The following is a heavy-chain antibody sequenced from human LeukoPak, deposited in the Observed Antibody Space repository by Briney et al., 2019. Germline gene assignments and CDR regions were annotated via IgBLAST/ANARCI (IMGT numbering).Heavy chain of an antibody. V-gene: IGHV3-74*01. D-gene: IGHD5-18*01. CDR3: ATFPVGYSYGY. Sequence: GGSLRLSCAASGFTFSSYWMHWVRQAPGKGLVWVSRISSDGSSTTYADSVKGRFTISRDNAKNTLYLQMNSLRAEDTAVYYCATFPVGYSYGYWGQGTLVTVSS. CDR2: ISSDGSST. J-gene: IGHJ4*02. CDR1: GFTFSSYW.